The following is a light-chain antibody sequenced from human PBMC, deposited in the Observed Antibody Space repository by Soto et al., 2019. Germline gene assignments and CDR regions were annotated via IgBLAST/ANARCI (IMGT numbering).Light chain of an antibody. CDR2: DVS. J-gene: IGLJ1*01. V-gene: IGLV2-14*01. CDR3: SSYTSSSTLYV. Sequence: QSVLTKPDSVSGTPGQSITISCTGNSSDVGGYNYVSWYQQHPGNAPKLMIYDVSNRPSGVSNRFSGSKSGNTACLTISGLQAEDEADYYCSSYTSSSTLYVFGTGTKCTVL. CDR1: SSDVGGYNY.